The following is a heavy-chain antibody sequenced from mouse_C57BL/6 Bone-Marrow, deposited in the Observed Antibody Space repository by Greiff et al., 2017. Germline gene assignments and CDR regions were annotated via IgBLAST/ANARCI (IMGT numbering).Heavy chain of an antibody. V-gene: IGHV1-81*01. Sequence: QVQLKESGAELARPGASVKLSCKASGYTFTSYGISWVKQRTGQGLEWIGEIYPRSGNTYYNEKFKGKATLTADKSSSTAYMELRSLTSEDSAVYFCARWRRWLLRGWGQGTTLTVSS. CDR3: ARWRRWLLRG. CDR2: IYPRSGNT. J-gene: IGHJ2*01. D-gene: IGHD2-3*01. CDR1: GYTFTSYG.